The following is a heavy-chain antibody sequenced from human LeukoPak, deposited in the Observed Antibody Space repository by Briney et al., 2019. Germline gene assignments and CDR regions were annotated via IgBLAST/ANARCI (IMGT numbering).Heavy chain of an antibody. CDR3: ARFAYCGGHCWYYFDY. J-gene: IGHJ4*02. V-gene: IGHV4-59*01. D-gene: IGHD2-21*02. Sequence: KPSETLSLTCAVYGVSFSGYYWSWIRQPPGKGLEWIGYIYSSGSTNYNPSLQSRVTISVDTSRNQFSLKLSSVTAADTAMYYCARFAYCGGHCWYYFDYWGQGTLVTVSS. CDR1: GVSFSGYY. CDR2: IYSSGST.